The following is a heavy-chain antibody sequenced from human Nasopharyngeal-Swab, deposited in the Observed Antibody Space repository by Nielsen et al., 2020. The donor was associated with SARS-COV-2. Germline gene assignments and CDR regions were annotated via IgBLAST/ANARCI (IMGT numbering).Heavy chain of an antibody. CDR1: GGSISSSSYF. J-gene: IGHJ4*02. Sequence: SETLSLTCAVSGGSISSSSYFCDWIRQPPGKGLEWIGSASYSGSSYYNPSLKSRVTISIDPSKNQFSLKLSSVTAADTAVYYCARHVSTTIFGVVIISYFDYWGQGTLVTVSS. D-gene: IGHD3-3*01. CDR3: ARHVSTTIFGVVIISYFDY. CDR2: ASYSGSS. V-gene: IGHV4-39*01.